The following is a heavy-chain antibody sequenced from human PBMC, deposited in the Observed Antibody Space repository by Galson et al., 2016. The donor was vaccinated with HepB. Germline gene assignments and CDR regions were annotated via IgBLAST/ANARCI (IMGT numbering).Heavy chain of an antibody. V-gene: IGHV4-30-4*08. J-gene: IGHJ4*02. D-gene: IGHD2-21*01. CDR3: ARFIGVVAGDS. Sequence: TLSLTCTVSGGSINNGGYYWSWIRHLPGKGLEWIGHVHHSGTTYYNPSLKSRVTISIDTSRNQFSLRVTSGTAADTAVYFCARFIGVVAGDSWGQGTLVTVSS. CDR2: VHHSGTT. CDR1: GGSINNGGYY.